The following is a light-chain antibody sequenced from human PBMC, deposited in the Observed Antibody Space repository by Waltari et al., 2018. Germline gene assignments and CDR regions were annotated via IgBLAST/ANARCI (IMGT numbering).Light chain of an antibody. CDR2: EGT. V-gene: IGLV2-23*01. CDR1: TSDVWTYNL. CDR3: CSYVSNTYV. Sequence: QSALTQPASVSGSPGPSITISCTGTTSDVWTYNLFSWYQQHPGKAPKLIIFEGTKRPSGVSNRFFASKSGNTASLTISGLQADDEADYHCCSYVSNTYVFGTGTKVTVL. J-gene: IGLJ1*01.